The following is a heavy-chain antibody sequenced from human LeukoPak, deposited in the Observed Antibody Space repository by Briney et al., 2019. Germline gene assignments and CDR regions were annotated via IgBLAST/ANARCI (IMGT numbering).Heavy chain of an antibody. J-gene: IGHJ4*02. D-gene: IGHD3-10*01. V-gene: IGHV3-30*02. CDR3: ANYGSGTSDY. CDR1: GFTFSSYD. CDR2: IHFDGGIE. Sequence: GSLRLSCAASGFTFSSYDMHWVRQAPGKGLGWVASIHFDGGIEYYADSVKRRFTISRDNSKNTLYLQMNSLKTEDTAVYYCANYGSGTSDYWGQGTLVTVSS.